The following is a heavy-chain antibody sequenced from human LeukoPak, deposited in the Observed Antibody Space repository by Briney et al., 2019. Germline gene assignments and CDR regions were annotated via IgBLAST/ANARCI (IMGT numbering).Heavy chain of an antibody. CDR2: IYYSGST. D-gene: IGHD1-14*01. CDR1: GGSISSYY. Sequence: PSETLSLTCTVSGGSISSYYWSWIRQPPGKGLEWIGYIYYSGSTNYNPSLKSRVTISVDTSKNQFSLKLSSVTAADTAVYYCARDSPPPAPQIDYWGQGTLVTVSS. J-gene: IGHJ4*02. CDR3: ARDSPPPAPQIDY. V-gene: IGHV4-59*12.